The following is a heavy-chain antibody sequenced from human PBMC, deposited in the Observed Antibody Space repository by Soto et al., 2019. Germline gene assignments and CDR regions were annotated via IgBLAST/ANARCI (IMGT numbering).Heavy chain of an antibody. V-gene: IGHV1-18*01. Sequence: ASVKVSCKASGYTFTGYGISWVRQAPGQGLEWMGWISAYNGNTNYAQKLQGRVTMTTDTSTSTAYMELRSLRSDDTAVYYCARDQYQLLPAYYYGMDVWGQGTTVTVSS. CDR1: GYTFTGYG. J-gene: IGHJ6*02. CDR2: ISAYNGNT. CDR3: ARDQYQLLPAYYYGMDV. D-gene: IGHD2-2*01.